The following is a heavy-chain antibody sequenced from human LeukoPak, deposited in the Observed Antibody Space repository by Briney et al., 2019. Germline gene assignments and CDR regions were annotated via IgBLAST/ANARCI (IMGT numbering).Heavy chain of an antibody. D-gene: IGHD6-19*01. V-gene: IGHV3-21*01. CDR2: ISSSSSYT. J-gene: IGHJ4*02. Sequence: GGSLRLSCAASGFTFSSYGMNWVRQAPGKGLEWVSSISSSSSYTYYADSVKGRFTISRDNAKNSLYLQMNSLRAEDTAVYYWATTPVAGPYWGQGTLVTVSS. CDR1: GFTFSSYG. CDR3: ATTPVAGPY.